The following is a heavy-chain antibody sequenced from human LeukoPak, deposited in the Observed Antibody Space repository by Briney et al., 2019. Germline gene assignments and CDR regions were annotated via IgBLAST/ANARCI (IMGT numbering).Heavy chain of an antibody. V-gene: IGHV4-34*01. D-gene: IGHD6-13*01. CDR2: INHSGST. CDR3: AXXXXSSWQNWGDYFDY. CDR1: GGSFSGYY. Sequence: SETLSLTCAVYGGSFSGYYWSWIRQPPGKGLEWIGEINHSGSTNYNPSLKSRVTISVDTSKNQFSLKLSSVTAADTAVYYCAXXXXSSWQNWGDYFDYWGQGTLVTVSS. J-gene: IGHJ4*02.